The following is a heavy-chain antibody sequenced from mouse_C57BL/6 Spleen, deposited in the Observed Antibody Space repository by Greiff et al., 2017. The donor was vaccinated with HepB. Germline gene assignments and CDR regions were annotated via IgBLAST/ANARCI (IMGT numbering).Heavy chain of an antibody. CDR2: IRLKSDNYAT. CDR3: TGEDITTVVHFDY. V-gene: IGHV6-3*01. J-gene: IGHJ2*01. Sequence: EVKLQESGGGLVQPGGSMKLSCVASGFTFSNYWMNWVRQSPEKGLEWVAQIRLKSDNYATHYAESVKGRFTISRDDSKSSVYLQMNNLRAEDTGIYYCTGEDITTVVHFDYWGQGTTLTVSS. CDR1: GFTFSNYW. D-gene: IGHD1-1*01.